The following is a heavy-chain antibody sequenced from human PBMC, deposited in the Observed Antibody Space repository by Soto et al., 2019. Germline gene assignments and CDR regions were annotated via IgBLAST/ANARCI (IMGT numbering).Heavy chain of an antibody. CDR1: GGSFTGYY. Sequence: ETLSLTCPVYGGSFTGYYWSWIRQPPGKGLEWIGEINHSGSTNYNPSLKSRVTISVDTSKNQFSLKLSSVTAADTAVYYCARGPRFTPFDYWGQGTLVTVSS. V-gene: IGHV4-34*01. CDR3: ARGPRFTPFDY. J-gene: IGHJ4*02. CDR2: INHSGST.